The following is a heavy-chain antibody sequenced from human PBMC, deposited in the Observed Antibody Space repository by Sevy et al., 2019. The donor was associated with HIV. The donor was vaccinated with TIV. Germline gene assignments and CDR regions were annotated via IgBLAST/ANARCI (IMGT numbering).Heavy chain of an antibody. D-gene: IGHD1-26*01. V-gene: IGHV3-23*01. J-gene: IGHJ4*02. CDR3: EKDSGSSYFDY. CDR1: GFTFSSYA. CDR2: ISGSGGNT. Sequence: GGSLRLSCAASGFTFSSYAMSWVRQAPGKGLEWVAVISGSGGNTYYADSVKGRFTISRDKSKNTLYLQMNGLRAEDRAVYYCEKDSGSSYFDYWGQGTLVTVSS.